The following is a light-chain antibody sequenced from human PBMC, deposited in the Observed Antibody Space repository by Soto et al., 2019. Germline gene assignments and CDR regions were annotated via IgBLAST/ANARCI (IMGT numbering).Light chain of an antibody. CDR1: NSDIGSYNL. CDR2: EVI. CDR3: CSYAGSSIIV. V-gene: IGLV2-23*02. J-gene: IGLJ2*01. Sequence: QSALTQPASVSGSPGQSITISCTGSNSDIGSYNLVSWYQHHPGKVPTLMISEVIKRPSGVSNRFSGSKSGNTASLTISGLEAEDEDDYCCCSYAGSSIIVFGGGTKVTVL.